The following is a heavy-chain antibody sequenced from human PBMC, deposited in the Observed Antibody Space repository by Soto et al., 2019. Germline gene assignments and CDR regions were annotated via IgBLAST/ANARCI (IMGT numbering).Heavy chain of an antibody. D-gene: IGHD2-2*01. Sequence: PSETLSLTCTVSGGSISSGDYYWSWIRQPPGKGLEWTGYIYYSGSTYYNPSLKSRVTISVDTSKNQFSLKLSSVTAADTAVYYCARGAPTPNMPYCISTSCSFLDYWGQGTLVTVSS. V-gene: IGHV4-30-4*01. CDR3: ARGAPTPNMPYCISTSCSFLDY. CDR1: GGSISSGDYY. J-gene: IGHJ4*02. CDR2: IYYSGST.